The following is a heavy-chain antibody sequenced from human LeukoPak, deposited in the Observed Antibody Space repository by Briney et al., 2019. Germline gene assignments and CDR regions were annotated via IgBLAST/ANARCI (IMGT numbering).Heavy chain of an antibody. CDR1: GFTFSSYW. D-gene: IGHD3-22*01. Sequence: GGSLRLSCAASGFTFSSYWMSWVRQAPGKGLEWVANIKQDGSEKYYVDSVKGRFTISRDNSKNTLYLQTNSLRAEDTAVYYCAKDQRGYDSSGYYDYWGQGTLVTVSS. CDR2: IKQDGSEK. CDR3: AKDQRGYDSSGYYDY. J-gene: IGHJ4*02. V-gene: IGHV3-7*01.